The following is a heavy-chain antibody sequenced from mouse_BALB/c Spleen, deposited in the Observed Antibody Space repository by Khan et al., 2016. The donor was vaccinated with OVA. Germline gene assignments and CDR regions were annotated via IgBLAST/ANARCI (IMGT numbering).Heavy chain of an antibody. CDR1: GYSITSDYA. Sequence: EVKLLESGPGLVKPSQSLSLTCTVTGYSITSDYAWNWIRQFPGNKLEWMGYISSSGSTNYNPALKSRISITRDTSNNQFFLQLNSVTTEDTATYYCARDGSRYNYAMDYWGQGTSVTVSS. CDR2: ISSSGST. D-gene: IGHD2-3*01. CDR3: ARDGSRYNYAMDY. J-gene: IGHJ4*01. V-gene: IGHV3-2*02.